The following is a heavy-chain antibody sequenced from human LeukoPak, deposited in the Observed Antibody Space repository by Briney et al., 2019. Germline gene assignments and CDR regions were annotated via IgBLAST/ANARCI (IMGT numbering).Heavy chain of an antibody. D-gene: IGHD3-16*02. Sequence: ASVKVSCKASGGTFSSYAISWVRQAPGQGLEWMRRIIPIFGIANYAQKFQGRVTITADKSTSTAYMELSSLRSEDTAVYYCAKPGRYDYVWGSYRYSDAFDIWGQGTMVTVSS. CDR3: AKPGRYDYVWGSYRYSDAFDI. CDR1: GGTFSSYA. V-gene: IGHV1-69*04. CDR2: IIPIFGIA. J-gene: IGHJ3*02.